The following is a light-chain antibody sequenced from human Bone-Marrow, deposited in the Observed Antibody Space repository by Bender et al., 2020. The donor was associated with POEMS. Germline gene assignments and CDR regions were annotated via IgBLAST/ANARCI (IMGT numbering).Light chain of an antibody. J-gene: IGLJ1*01. Sequence: QLVLTQSPSASASLGASVKLTCTLSSGHSSYVIAWHQQQPEKGPRFLMKLHSDGTHSKGDGIPDRFSGSSSGAERYLPISSLQSEDEADYYCQAWGTGIRVFGASTKVTVL. CDR3: QAWGTGIRV. CDR1: SGHSSYV. V-gene: IGLV4-69*01. CDR2: LHSDGTH.